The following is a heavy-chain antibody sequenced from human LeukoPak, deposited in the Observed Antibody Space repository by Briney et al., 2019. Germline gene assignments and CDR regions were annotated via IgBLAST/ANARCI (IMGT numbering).Heavy chain of an antibody. CDR2: IYYSGNT. D-gene: IGHD1-26*01. Sequence: SETLSLTCTVSGGSISSYYWSWIRQPPGKGLEWIGYIYYSGNTNYNPSLKSRVTISVDTSKNQFSLKPTAVTAADTAVYYCARGRTRWGAADYWGQGTLVTVSS. V-gene: IGHV4-59*01. CDR1: GGSISSYY. J-gene: IGHJ4*02. CDR3: ARGRTRWGAADY.